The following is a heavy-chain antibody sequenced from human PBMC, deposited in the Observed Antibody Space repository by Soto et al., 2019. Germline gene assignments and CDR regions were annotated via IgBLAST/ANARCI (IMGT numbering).Heavy chain of an antibody. V-gene: IGHV4-30-4*01. CDR1: GGSISSGDYY. Sequence: SETLSLTCTVSGGSISSGDYYWSWIRQPPGKGLEWIGYIYYSGSTYYNPSLKSRVTISVDTSKNQFSLKLSSVTAADTAVYYCARAPSAPPGYSSSWYYFDYWGQGTLVTVSS. D-gene: IGHD6-13*01. CDR3: ARAPSAPPGYSSSWYYFDY. CDR2: IYYSGST. J-gene: IGHJ4*02.